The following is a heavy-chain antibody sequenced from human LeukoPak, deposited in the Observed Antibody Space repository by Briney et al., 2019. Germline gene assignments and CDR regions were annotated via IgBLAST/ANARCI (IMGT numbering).Heavy chain of an antibody. CDR1: GGTFSSYA. D-gene: IGHD5-12*01. CDR3: ARVEFNGGYSHVY. V-gene: IGHV1-8*02. J-gene: IGHJ4*02. CDR2: MNPNSGNT. Sequence: GASVTVSCKASGGTFSSYAISWVRQAPGQGLEWMGWMNPNSGNTGFAQEFQGRVTMTRNTPISTAYMELSSLRSEDTAMYYCARVEFNGGYSHVYWGQGTLVTVSS.